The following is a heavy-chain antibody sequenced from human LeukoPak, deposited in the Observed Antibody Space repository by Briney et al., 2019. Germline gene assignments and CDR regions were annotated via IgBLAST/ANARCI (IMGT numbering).Heavy chain of an antibody. J-gene: IGHJ4*02. Sequence: QPGGSLRLSCAASGSTFSSYEMNWVRQAPGKGLEWVSYISSSGSTIYYADSVKGRFTISRDNAKNSPYLQMNSLRAEDTAVYYCARGGGGYASRYWGQGTLVTVSS. CDR2: ISSSGSTI. V-gene: IGHV3-48*03. CDR3: ARGGGGYASRY. D-gene: IGHD5-12*01. CDR1: GSTFSSYE.